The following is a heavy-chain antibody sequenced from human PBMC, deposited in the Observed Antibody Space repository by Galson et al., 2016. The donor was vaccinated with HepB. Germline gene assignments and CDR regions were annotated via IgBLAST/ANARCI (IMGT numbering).Heavy chain of an antibody. J-gene: IGHJ6*02. CDR2: ISGSGGTT. CDR1: GFTFSIYA. CDR3: AKDIMRSYYSDYVMDI. V-gene: IGHV3-23*01. Sequence: SLRLSCAASGFTFSIYAMRWVRQAPGKGLEWISVISGSGGTTYYADSVKGRFTISRDNSKKTLYLQMNSLRAEDTAVYFCAKDIMRSYYSDYVMDIWGQGTTVTVSS.